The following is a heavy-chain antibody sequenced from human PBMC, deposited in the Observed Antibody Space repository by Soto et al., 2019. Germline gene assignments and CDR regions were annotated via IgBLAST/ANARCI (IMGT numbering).Heavy chain of an antibody. CDR2: IIPMFGRP. J-gene: IGHJ4*02. D-gene: IGHD5-12*01. V-gene: IGHV1-69*13. CDR1: GGMFGSYV. CDR3: ARDLGSGYDPGDY. Sequence: VASVKVSCKASGGMFGSYVFNWVRQAPGQGLEWMGGIIPMFGRPNYAQKFQGRVTITADESTSTAYMELSSLRSEDTAVFYCARDLGSGYDPGDYWGQGTLVTVSS.